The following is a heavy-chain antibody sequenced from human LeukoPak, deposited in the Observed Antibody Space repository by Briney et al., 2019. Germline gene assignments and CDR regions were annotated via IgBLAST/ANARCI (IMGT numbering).Heavy chain of an antibody. Sequence: GESLKISCAASGFTFSSYWMHWVRQAPGKGLVWVSHIINDGSRTSYAYSVKGRFTISRDNAKNTVYLQMNSLGAEDTAVYYCARSDGGFDYWGQGTLVTVSA. CDR2: IINDGSRT. V-gene: IGHV3-74*01. D-gene: IGHD5-24*01. CDR1: GFTFSSYW. J-gene: IGHJ4*02. CDR3: ARSDGGFDY.